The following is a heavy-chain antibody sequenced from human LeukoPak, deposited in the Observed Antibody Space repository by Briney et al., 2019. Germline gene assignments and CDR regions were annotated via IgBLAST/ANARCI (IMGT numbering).Heavy chain of an antibody. Sequence: PGRSLRLSCAASGFTFSSYGMHWVRQAPGKGLEWVAVISYDGSNKYYADSVKGRFTISRDNSKNTLYLQMNSLRAEDTAVYYCAKDRQYSYGQEFDYWGQGTLVTVSS. V-gene: IGHV3-30*18. J-gene: IGHJ4*02. CDR3: AKDRQYSYGQEFDY. CDR1: GFTFSSYG. CDR2: ISYDGSNK. D-gene: IGHD5-18*01.